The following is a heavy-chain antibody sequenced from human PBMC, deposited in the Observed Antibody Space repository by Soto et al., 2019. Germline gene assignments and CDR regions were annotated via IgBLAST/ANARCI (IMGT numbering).Heavy chain of an antibody. V-gene: IGHV3-33*01. D-gene: IGHD1-26*01. CDR3: ARDTVGATRVDYYYYGMDV. CDR2: IWYDGSNT. CDR1: GFFLRDFG. J-gene: IGHJ6*02. Sequence: GGSLRLSCVASGFFLRDFGMHWVRQAPGKGLEWVSVIWYDGSNTYQGESVKGRFTMSRDISKNTLYLQMNSLRAEDTAVYYCARDTVGATRVDYYYYGMDVWGQGTTVTVSS.